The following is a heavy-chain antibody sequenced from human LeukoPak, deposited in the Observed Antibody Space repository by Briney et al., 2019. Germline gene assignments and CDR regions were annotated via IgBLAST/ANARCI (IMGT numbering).Heavy chain of an antibody. V-gene: IGHV3-30-3*01. CDR3: ARGAGGGLSSGWYGAFDY. CDR2: ISYDGSNK. Sequence: PGRSLRLSCAASGFTFSSYAMHWVRQAPGKGLEWVAVISYDGSNKYYADSVKGRFTISRDNSKNTLYLQMNSLRAEDTAVYYCARGAGGGLSSGWYGAFDYWGQGTLVTVSS. J-gene: IGHJ4*02. D-gene: IGHD6-19*01. CDR1: GFTFSSYA.